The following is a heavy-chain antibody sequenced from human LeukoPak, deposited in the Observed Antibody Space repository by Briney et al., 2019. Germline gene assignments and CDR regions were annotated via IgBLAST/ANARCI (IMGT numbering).Heavy chain of an antibody. V-gene: IGHV4-31*03. Sequence: KPSQTLSLACTVSGGSISSGGYYWSWIRQHPGKGLEWIGYIYYSGGTYYNPSLKSRVTISVDTSKNQFSLKLSSVTAADTAVYYCARADGDYVLLYYFDYWGQGTLVTVSS. J-gene: IGHJ4*02. CDR3: ARADGDYVLLYYFDY. CDR2: IYYSGGT. D-gene: IGHD4-17*01. CDR1: GGSISSGGYY.